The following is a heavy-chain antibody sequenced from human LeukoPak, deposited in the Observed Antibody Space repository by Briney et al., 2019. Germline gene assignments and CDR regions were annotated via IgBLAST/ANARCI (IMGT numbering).Heavy chain of an antibody. CDR2: ISAYNGNT. Sequence: GASVKVSCKASGYTFTSYGISWVRQAPGQGLEWMGWISAYNGNTNYVQKLQGRVTVTTDTSTSTAYMELRSLRSDDTAVYYCAKGSPYYYDGSGYTPSDYWGQGTLVTVSS. V-gene: IGHV1-18*01. D-gene: IGHD3-22*01. J-gene: IGHJ4*02. CDR3: AKGSPYYYDGSGYTPSDY. CDR1: GYTFTSYG.